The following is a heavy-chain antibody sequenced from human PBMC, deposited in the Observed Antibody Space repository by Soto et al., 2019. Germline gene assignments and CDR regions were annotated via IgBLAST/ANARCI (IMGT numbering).Heavy chain of an antibody. Sequence: SETLSLTCAVYGGSFSGYYWSWIRQPPGKGLEWIGEINHSGSTNYNPSLKSRVTISVDTSKNQFSLKLSSVTAADTAVYYCGRGLGDYFAYWGQGTLVTVSS. CDR1: GGSFSGYY. J-gene: IGHJ4*02. V-gene: IGHV4-34*01. CDR3: GRGLGDYFAY. CDR2: INHSGST.